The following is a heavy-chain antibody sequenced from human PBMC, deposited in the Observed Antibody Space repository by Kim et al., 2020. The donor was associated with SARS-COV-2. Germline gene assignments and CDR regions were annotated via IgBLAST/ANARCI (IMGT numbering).Heavy chain of an antibody. CDR3: AKSQHGPVPTSAFDT. CDR2: ISDTSGSI. D-gene: IGHD2-2*01. V-gene: IGHV3-23*01. Sequence: GGSLRLSCAASGVRFSNYAMSWVRQAPGKGLEWVSSISDTSGSIYYLDSVKGRFIISRDNSKNMVYLDMNDLRVEDTATYFCAKSQHGPVPTSAFDTWG. CDR1: GVRFSNYA. J-gene: IGHJ3*02.